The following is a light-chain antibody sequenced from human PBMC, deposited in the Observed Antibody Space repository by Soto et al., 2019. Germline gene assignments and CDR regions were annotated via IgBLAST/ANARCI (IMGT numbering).Light chain of an antibody. CDR1: SSDVGGYNY. J-gene: IGLJ1*01. Sequence: QSALTQPASVSGSPGQSITISCTGTSSDVGGYNYVSWYQQHPDKAPKLMIYDVSYRPSGVSNRFSGSKPGNTASLTISGLQAEDEADYYCSSYTSSSTLVFGTGTKLTVL. CDR2: DVS. CDR3: SSYTSSSTLV. V-gene: IGLV2-14*01.